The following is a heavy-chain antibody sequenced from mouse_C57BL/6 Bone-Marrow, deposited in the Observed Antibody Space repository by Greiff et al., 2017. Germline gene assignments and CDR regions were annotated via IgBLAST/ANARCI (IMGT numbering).Heavy chain of an antibody. CDR3: ARSRDSSDFDY. Sequence: EVMLVESGPELVKPGASVKISCKASGYSFTGYYMNWVKQSPEKSLEWIGEINPSTGGTTYNQKFKAKATLTVDKSSSTAYMQLKSLTSEDSAVYYCARSRDSSDFDYWGQGTTLTVSS. D-gene: IGHD3-2*01. J-gene: IGHJ2*01. CDR1: GYSFTGYY. CDR2: INPSTGGT. V-gene: IGHV1-42*01.